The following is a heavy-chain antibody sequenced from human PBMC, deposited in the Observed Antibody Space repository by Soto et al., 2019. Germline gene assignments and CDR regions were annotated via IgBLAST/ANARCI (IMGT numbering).Heavy chain of an antibody. CDR3: ASWLLREHAFDI. Sequence: VGSLRLSCAASGFTFSGKKYLTWVRQAPGKGLEWVSALYSADGTYYADSVKGRFSTSKDNSKNTFYLHLNSLRPDDTAVYYCASWLLREHAFDIWGLGTMVTVSS. J-gene: IGHJ3*02. CDR1: GFTFSGKKY. V-gene: IGHV3-53*01. CDR2: LYSADGT. D-gene: IGHD2-15*01.